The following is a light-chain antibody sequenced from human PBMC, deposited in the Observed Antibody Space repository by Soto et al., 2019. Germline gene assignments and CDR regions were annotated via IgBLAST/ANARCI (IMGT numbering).Light chain of an antibody. Sequence: IQMTQSPSTLSASIGDTVTITCRASQSINRWLAWYQQKPGEAPKLVIYAASNLYTGVPSRFSGRRSGTEFTLTISSLQPEDFASYYCLQDYSDSWTFGQGTKVEIE. CDR2: AAS. CDR1: QSINRW. J-gene: IGKJ1*01. CDR3: LQDYSDSWT. V-gene: IGKV1-5*01.